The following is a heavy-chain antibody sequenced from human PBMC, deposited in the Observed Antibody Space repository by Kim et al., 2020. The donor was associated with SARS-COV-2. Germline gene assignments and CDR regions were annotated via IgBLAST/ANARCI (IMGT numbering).Heavy chain of an antibody. V-gene: IGHV3-23*01. D-gene: IGHD3-22*01. CDR1: GFTFSSYA. J-gene: IGHJ4*02. CDR3: AKGGYDSSGYYYVIYFDY. CDR2: ISGSGGST. Sequence: GGSLRLSCAASGFTFSSYAMSWVRQAPGKGLEWVSAISGSGGSTYYADSVKGRFTISRDNSKNTLYLQMNSLRAEDTAVYYCAKGGYDSSGYYYVIYFDYSGQGTLVTVSS.